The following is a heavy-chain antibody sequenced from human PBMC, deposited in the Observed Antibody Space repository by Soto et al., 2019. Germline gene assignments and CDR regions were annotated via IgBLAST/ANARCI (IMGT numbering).Heavy chain of an antibody. V-gene: IGHV3-15*01. CDR2: IKSKTDGGTT. D-gene: IGHD7-27*01. CDR3: TTGLLGAYYYYYCGMDV. J-gene: IGHJ6*04. Sequence: PRLSSAGSGFTFGNAWMSWVRQAPGKGLECVGRIKSKTDGGTTDYAAPVKGRFTISRDDSKNTLYLQMNSLKTEDTAVYYCTTGLLGAYYYYYCGMDVCGEGTTVTVSS. CDR1: GFTFGNAW.